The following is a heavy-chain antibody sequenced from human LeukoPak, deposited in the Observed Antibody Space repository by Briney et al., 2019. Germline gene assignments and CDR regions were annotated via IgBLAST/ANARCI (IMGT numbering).Heavy chain of an antibody. CDR3: ATGFVRGSGSYYNNQNY. J-gene: IGHJ4*02. CDR1: GYTLTELS. Sequence: GASVKVSCKVCGYTLTELSMHWVRQAPGKGLEWMGGFDPEDGETIYAQKFQGRVTMTEDTSTDTAYMELSSLRSEDTAVYYCATGFVRGSGSYYNNQNYWGQGTLVTVSS. V-gene: IGHV1-24*01. CDR2: FDPEDGET. D-gene: IGHD3-10*01.